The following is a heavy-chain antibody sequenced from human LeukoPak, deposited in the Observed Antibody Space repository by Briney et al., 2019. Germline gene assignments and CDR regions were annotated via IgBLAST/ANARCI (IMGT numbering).Heavy chain of an antibody. CDR3: SFDSSGYYK. V-gene: IGHV4-34*01. D-gene: IGHD3-22*01. J-gene: IGHJ4*02. CDR2: INHSGST. Sequence: SETLSLTCAVYGGSFSDYYWSWIRQPPGKGLEWIGEINHSGSTNYSASLKSRVTISVDTSKNQFSLRLSSVTAADTAVYYCSFDSSGYYKWGQGTLVTVSS. CDR1: GGSFSDYY.